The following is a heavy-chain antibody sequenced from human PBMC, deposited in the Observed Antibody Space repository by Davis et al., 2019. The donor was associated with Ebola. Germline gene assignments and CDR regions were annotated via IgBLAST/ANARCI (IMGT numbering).Heavy chain of an antibody. CDR1: GFTFSSYA. CDR3: ARSYYYDSSGYPWDY. J-gene: IGHJ4*02. CDR2: ISGSGGST. D-gene: IGHD3-22*01. V-gene: IGHV3-23*01. Sequence: GESLKISCAASGFTFSSYAMSWVRQAPGKGLEWVSAISGSGGSTYYAASVKGRFTISRANSKNTLYLQMNSRRAEDTAVYYCARSYYYDSSGYPWDYWGQGTLVTVSS.